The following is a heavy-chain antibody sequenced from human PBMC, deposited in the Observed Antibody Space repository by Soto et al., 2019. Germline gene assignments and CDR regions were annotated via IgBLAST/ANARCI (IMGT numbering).Heavy chain of an antibody. CDR1: GFTFSSYS. Sequence: GGSLRLSCAASGFTFSSYSMNWVRQAPGKGLEWVSSISSSSSYIYYADSVKGRFTISRDNAKNSLYLQMNSLRAEDTAVYYCARDSVANYDFWSGYYSSAWFDPWGQGTLVTVSS. CDR2: ISSSSSYI. J-gene: IGHJ5*02. V-gene: IGHV3-21*01. D-gene: IGHD3-3*01. CDR3: ARDSVANYDFWSGYYSSAWFDP.